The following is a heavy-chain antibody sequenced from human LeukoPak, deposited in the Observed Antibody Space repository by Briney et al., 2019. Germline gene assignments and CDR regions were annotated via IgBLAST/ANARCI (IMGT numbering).Heavy chain of an antibody. J-gene: IGHJ3*02. V-gene: IGHV4-4*02. CDR3: ARHSGHSSTNDAFDI. CDR1: GGSISSGYW. D-gene: IGHD6-13*01. Sequence: PSETLSLTCDVSGGSISSGYWWSWVRQPPGKGLEWIGEIHHSGSTNYNPSLKSRVTISEDMSKNQFSLKLTSATAADTAVYYCARHSGHSSTNDAFDIWGQGTMVIVSS. CDR2: IHHSGST.